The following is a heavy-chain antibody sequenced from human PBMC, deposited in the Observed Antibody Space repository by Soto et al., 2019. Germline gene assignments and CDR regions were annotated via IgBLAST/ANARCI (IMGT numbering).Heavy chain of an antibody. J-gene: IGHJ4*02. CDR1: GFTFSSYW. D-gene: IGHD2-2*02. CDR2: IKQDGSEE. CDR3: ARDGRYCSRTSCYRGGDY. Sequence: GGSLRLSCAASGFTFSSYWMSWVRQAPGKGLEWVANIKQDGSEEYYVDSVKGRFTISSNNAKNSLYLQVNSLRAEDTAVYYCARDGRYCSRTSCYRGGDYWGQGTLVTVSS. V-gene: IGHV3-7*01.